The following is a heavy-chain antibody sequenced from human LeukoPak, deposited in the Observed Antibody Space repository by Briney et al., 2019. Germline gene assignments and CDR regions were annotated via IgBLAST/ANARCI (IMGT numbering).Heavy chain of an antibody. CDR3: AKGQSAYSSGWYAPGYYYYYGMDV. V-gene: IGHV3-23*01. CDR2: ISGSGGST. J-gene: IGHJ6*02. CDR1: GFTFSSYA. Sequence: GGSLRLSCAASGFTFSSYAMSWVRQAPGKGLEWVSAISGSGGSTYYADSVKGRFTISRDNSKNTLYLQMNSLRAEDTAVYYCAKGQSAYSSGWYAPGYYYYYGMDVWGQGATVTVSS. D-gene: IGHD6-19*01.